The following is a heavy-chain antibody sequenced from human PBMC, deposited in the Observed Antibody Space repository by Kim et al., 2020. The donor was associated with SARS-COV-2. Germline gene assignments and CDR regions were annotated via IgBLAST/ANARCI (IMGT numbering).Heavy chain of an antibody. CDR3: ARDSEVGEWELHWFDP. D-gene: IGHD1-26*01. CDR2: ISSSSSYI. CDR1: GFTFSSYS. Sequence: GGSLRLSCAASGFTFSSYSMNWVRQAPGKGLEWVSSISSSSSYIYYADSVKGRFTISRDNAKNSLYLQMNSLRAEDTAVYYCARDSEVGEWELHWFDPWGQGTLVTVSS. J-gene: IGHJ5*02. V-gene: IGHV3-21*01.